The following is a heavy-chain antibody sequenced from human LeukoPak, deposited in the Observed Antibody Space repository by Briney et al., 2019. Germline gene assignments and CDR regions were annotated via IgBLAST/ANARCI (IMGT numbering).Heavy chain of an antibody. J-gene: IGHJ6*03. Sequence: SETLSLTCTVSGGSISSYYWSWIRQPPGKGLEWIGYIYDSGSTNYNPSLKSRVTISVDTSKNQFSLKLSSVTAADTAVYYCARSYGDYLYYYYYMDVWGKGTTVTVSS. CDR2: IYDSGST. D-gene: IGHD4-17*01. CDR3: ARSYGDYLYYYYYMDV. V-gene: IGHV4-59*12. CDR1: GGSISSYY.